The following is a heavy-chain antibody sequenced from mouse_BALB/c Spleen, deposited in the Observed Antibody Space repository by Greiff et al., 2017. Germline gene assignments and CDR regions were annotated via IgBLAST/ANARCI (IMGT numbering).Heavy chain of an antibody. V-gene: IGHV2-6-5*01. CDR3: ATNWDSWYFDV. CDR1: GFSLTDYG. J-gene: IGHJ1*01. Sequence: VKVVESGPGLVAPSQSLSITCTVSGFSLTDYGVSWIRQPPGKGLEWLGVIWGGGSTYYNSALKSRLSISKDNSKSQVFLKMNSLQTDDTAMYYCATNWDSWYFDVWGAGTTVTVSS. CDR2: IWGGGST. D-gene: IGHD4-1*02.